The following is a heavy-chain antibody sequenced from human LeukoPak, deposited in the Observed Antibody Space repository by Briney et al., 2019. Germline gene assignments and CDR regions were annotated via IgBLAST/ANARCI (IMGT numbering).Heavy chain of an antibody. CDR2: ISSSGST. CDR1: GGSFSSYF. J-gene: IGHJ3*02. Sequence: SETLSLTCSISGGSFSSYFWSWVRQPAGKGLEWIGRISSSGSTNYNPSLKSRVTISVDTSKNQFSLKLSSVTAADTAVYFCARGLYSYDSSGAFDIWGQGTMVTVSS. V-gene: IGHV4-4*07. D-gene: IGHD3-22*01. CDR3: ARGLYSYDSSGAFDI.